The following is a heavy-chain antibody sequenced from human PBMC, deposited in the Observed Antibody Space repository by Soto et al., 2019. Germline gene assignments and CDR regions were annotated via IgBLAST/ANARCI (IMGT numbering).Heavy chain of an antibody. CDR3: AREWGRSYYYGMDV. J-gene: IGHJ6*02. D-gene: IGHD3-10*01. V-gene: IGHV3-30-3*01. Sequence: QVQLVDSGGGVVQPERSLRLSCRASGFIFSDYAIHWVRQAPGRGLEWVAVLIDDGYFQYYADSVKGRFTISSAKSNNTVYLHMSSLRVDDTAVYYCAREWGRSYYYGMDVWGQGTTVIVSS. CDR1: GFIFSDYA. CDR2: LIDDGYFQ.